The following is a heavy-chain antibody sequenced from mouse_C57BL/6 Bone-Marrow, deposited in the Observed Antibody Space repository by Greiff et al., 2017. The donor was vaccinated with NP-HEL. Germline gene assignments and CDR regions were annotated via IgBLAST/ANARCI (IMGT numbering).Heavy chain of an antibody. J-gene: IGHJ3*01. Sequence: QVTLKESGAELVRPGASVTLSCKASGYTFTDYEMHWVKQTPVHGLEWIGAIDPETGGTAYNQKFKGKAILTADKSSSTAYMELRSLTSEDSAVYYCTTYYGPWFAYWGQGTLVTVSA. CDR3: TTYYGPWFAY. CDR1: GYTFTDYE. V-gene: IGHV1-15*01. D-gene: IGHD2-10*01. CDR2: IDPETGGT.